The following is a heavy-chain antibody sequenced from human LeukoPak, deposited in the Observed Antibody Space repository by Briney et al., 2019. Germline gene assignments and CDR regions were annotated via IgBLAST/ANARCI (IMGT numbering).Heavy chain of an antibody. D-gene: IGHD1-1*01. V-gene: IGHV3-13*01. Sequence: GGSLRPSCAASGFTLTNYAMHWVRQPAGEGLEWVSALGTAGDTFYPGSVKGRFSISRDNAKKSLFLQMNSLRVEDTAIYYCARQSTPHGNFDYWGQGTLVTVSS. CDR3: ARQSTPHGNFDY. CDR1: GFTLTNYA. CDR2: LGTAGDT. J-gene: IGHJ4*02.